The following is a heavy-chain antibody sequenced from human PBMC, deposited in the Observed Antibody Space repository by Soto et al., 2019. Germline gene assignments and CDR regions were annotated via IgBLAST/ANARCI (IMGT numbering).Heavy chain of an antibody. CDR2: INHSGST. CDR3: ARGRGWLDY. D-gene: IGHD6-19*01. J-gene: IGHJ4*02. Sequence: SETLSLTCAVYGGSFSGYYWSWIRHPPGKGLEWIGEINHSGSTNYNPSLKSRVTISVDTSKNQFSLKLSSVTAADTAVYYCARGRGWLDYWGQGTLVTVSS. CDR1: GGSFSGYY. V-gene: IGHV4-34*01.